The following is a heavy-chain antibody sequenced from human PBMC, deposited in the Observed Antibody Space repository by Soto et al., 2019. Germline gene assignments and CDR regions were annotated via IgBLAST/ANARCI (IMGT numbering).Heavy chain of an antibody. Sequence: ASVKVSCKASGYTFTSYDINWVRQATGQGLEWMGWMNPNSGNTGYAQKFQGRVTMTRNTSISTAYMELSSLRSEDTAVYYCARSESNWNYLVYYYYMDGWGKGTTVTVSS. J-gene: IGHJ6*03. CDR1: GYTFTSYD. V-gene: IGHV1-8*01. CDR2: MNPNSGNT. CDR3: ARSESNWNYLVYYYYMDG. D-gene: IGHD1-7*01.